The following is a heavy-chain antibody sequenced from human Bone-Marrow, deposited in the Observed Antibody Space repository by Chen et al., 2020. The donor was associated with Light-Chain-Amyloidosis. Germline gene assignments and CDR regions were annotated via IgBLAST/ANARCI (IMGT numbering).Heavy chain of an antibody. V-gene: IGHV3-7*04. CDR1: GFTFASYW. D-gene: IGHD3-22*01. CDR3: ARGRWLGGMDV. Sequence: EVQLVESGGGLVQPGGSLRLSCAASGFTFASYWMTWARRAPGKGLEWVANIGQNGSEKFYVASVKGRVTISRDNPNNSLYLEMNSLRSEDTAVYYCARGRWLGGMDVWGQGTTVTVSS. J-gene: IGHJ6*02. CDR2: IGQNGSEK.